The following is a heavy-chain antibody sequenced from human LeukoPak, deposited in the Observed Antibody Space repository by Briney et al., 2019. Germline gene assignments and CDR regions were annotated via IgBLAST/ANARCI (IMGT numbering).Heavy chain of an antibody. D-gene: IGHD3-22*01. CDR3: ARGANYYDSSGYSATFDY. J-gene: IGHJ4*02. CDR1: GGSISSSSYY. CDR2: IYYSGST. V-gene: IGHV4-39*01. Sequence: SETLSLTCTVSGGSISSSSYYWGWIRQPPGKGLEWIGSIYYSGSTYYNPSLKSRVTISVDTSKNQFSLKLSSVTAADTAVYYCARGANYYDSSGYSATFDYWGQGTLVTVSS.